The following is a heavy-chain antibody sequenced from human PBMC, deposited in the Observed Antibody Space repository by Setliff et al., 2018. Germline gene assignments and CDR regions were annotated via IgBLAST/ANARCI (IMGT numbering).Heavy chain of an antibody. CDR2: INHSGST. Sequence: SETLSLTCTVYGGSFSDYYWGWIRQSPGKGLEWIVEINHSGSTNYSPSLKSRVTISVDMSKNQLSLKLSSVTAADTAAYYCRLWSHSYHNDYWGQGTLVTVSS. CDR3: RLWSHSYHNDY. J-gene: IGHJ4*02. V-gene: IGHV4-34*01. CDR1: GGSFSDYY. D-gene: IGHD3-16*02.